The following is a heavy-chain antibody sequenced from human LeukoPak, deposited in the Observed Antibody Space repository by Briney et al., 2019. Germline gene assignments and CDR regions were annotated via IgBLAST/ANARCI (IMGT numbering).Heavy chain of an antibody. CDR1: GGSVSSGSYY. V-gene: IGHV4-61*01. Sequence: PSETLSLTCTVSGGSVSSGSYYWSWIRQPPGKGLEWIGYIYYSGSTNYNPSLKSRVTISVDTSKNQFSLKLSSVTAADTAVYYCARAIAAPRTHFDYWGQGTLVTVSS. CDR2: IYYSGST. CDR3: ARAIAAPRTHFDY. D-gene: IGHD6-6*01. J-gene: IGHJ4*02.